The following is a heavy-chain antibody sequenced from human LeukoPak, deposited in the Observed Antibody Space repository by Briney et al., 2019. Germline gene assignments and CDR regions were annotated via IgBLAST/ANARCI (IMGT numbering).Heavy chain of an antibody. CDR1: GGSITIYY. CDR2: IDYSGST. V-gene: IGHV4-59*01. CDR3: ARVSLVRGAVEY. J-gene: IGHJ4*02. Sequence: PSETLSLTCVVSGGSITIYYWSWIRQPPGKGLDYIGYIDYSGSTDYNPSLKSRVSISIDTSKNQFSLKVNSVTAADTAVYYCARVSLVRGAVEYWGQGSLVTVSS. D-gene: IGHD3-10*01.